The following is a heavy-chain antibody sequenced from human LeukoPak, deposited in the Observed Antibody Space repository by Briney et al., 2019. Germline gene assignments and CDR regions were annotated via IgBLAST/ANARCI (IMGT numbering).Heavy chain of an antibody. CDR3: ARERVGSYYYYMDV. CDR2: IYYSGST. CDR1: GGSISTYY. D-gene: IGHD1-26*01. V-gene: IGHV4-59*12. Sequence: PSETLSLTCTVSGGSISTYYWSWIRQPPGKGLEWIGYIYYSGSTNYNPSLKSRVTISVDTSKNQFSLKLSSVTAADTAVYYCARERVGSYYYYMDVWGKGTTVTVSS. J-gene: IGHJ6*03.